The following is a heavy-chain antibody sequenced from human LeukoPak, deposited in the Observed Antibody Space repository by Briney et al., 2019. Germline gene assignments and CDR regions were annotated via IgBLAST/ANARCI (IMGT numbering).Heavy chain of an antibody. J-gene: IGHJ6*02. CDR3: IYSSSVYYYGMDV. V-gene: IGHV4-59*01. D-gene: IGHD6-6*01. CDR2: IYYSGST. Sequence: SETLSLTCTVSGGSISSYYWSWIRQPPGKGLEWIGYIYYSGSTNYNPSLKSRVTISVDTSKNQFSLKLSSVTAADTAVYYCIYSSSVYYYGMDVWGQGTTVTVSS. CDR1: GGSISSYY.